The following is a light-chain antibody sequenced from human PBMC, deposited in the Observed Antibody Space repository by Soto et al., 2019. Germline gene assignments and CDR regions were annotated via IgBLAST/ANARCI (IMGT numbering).Light chain of an antibody. CDR1: QSIDNW. V-gene: IGKV1-5*03. CDR3: QHDSSYSSRT. J-gene: IGKJ1*01. Sequence: DIQMTQSPSTLSASEGDRVNITCRASQSIDNWLAWYQKKPGKAPKLLIYKASTLESGVPSRFSGSGSGTEVTLTISSMQPDYIATCYSQHDSSYSSRTFGQGTKVKVK. CDR2: KAS.